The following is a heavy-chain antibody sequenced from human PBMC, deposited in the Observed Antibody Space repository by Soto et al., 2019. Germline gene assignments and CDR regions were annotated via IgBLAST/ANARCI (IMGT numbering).Heavy chain of an antibody. CDR1: GFTFSSYA. CDR2: ISGSGGST. D-gene: IGHD6-13*01. J-gene: IGHJ6*02. CDR3: AKDSIAAAGTVYYGMDV. V-gene: IGHV3-23*01. Sequence: GGSLRLSCAASGFTFSSYAMSWVRQAPGKGLEWVSAISGSGGSTYYADSVKGRFTISRDNSKNTLYLQMNSLRAEDAAVYYCAKDSIAAAGTVYYGMDVWGQGTTVTVSS.